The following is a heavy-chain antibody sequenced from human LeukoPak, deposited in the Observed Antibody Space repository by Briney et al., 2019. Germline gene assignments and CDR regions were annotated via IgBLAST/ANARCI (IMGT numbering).Heavy chain of an antibody. Sequence: ASVKVSCKASGGTFSSYAISWVRQAPGQGLEWMGRIIPILGIANYAQKFQGRVTITADKSTSTAYMELSSLRSEDTAVYYCAREFLNDIVVVVAATYAFDIWGQGTMVTVSS. D-gene: IGHD2-15*01. CDR1: GGTFSSYA. V-gene: IGHV1-69*04. CDR3: AREFLNDIVVVVAATYAFDI. J-gene: IGHJ3*02. CDR2: IIPILGIA.